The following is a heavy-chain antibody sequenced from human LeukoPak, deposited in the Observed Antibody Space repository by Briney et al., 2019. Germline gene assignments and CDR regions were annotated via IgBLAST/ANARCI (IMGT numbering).Heavy chain of an antibody. D-gene: IGHD2-15*01. CDR3: ARNTVVVVPSYYYYYMDV. V-gene: IGHV1-46*01. Sequence: ASVKVSCKASGYSFTSLYMHWVRQAPGQGLEWMGIINPSGGRASYAQKFQGRITMTRDTSTSTVYMELSSLRSEDTAVYYCARNTVVVVPSYYYYYMDVWGKGTTVTVSS. CDR2: INPSGGRA. J-gene: IGHJ6*03. CDR1: GYSFTSLY.